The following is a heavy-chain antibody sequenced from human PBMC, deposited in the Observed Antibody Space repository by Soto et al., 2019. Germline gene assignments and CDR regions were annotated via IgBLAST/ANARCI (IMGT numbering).Heavy chain of an antibody. CDR3: ARGDNWNGQKGWFDP. D-gene: IGHD1-20*01. J-gene: IGHJ5*02. CDR2: INPNSGGT. V-gene: IGHV1-2*02. CDR1: GYTFTGYY. Sequence: QVQLVQSGAEVKKPGASVKVSCKASGYTFTGYYMHWVRQAPGQGLEWMGWINPNSGGTNYAQKFQGRVTMTRDTSIITAYMELSRLRSDDTAVYYCARGDNWNGQKGWFDPWGQGTLVTVSS.